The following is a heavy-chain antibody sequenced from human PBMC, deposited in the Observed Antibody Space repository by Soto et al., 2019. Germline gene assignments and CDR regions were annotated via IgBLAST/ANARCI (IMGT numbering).Heavy chain of an antibody. V-gene: IGHV1-3*01. CDR3: AGVGSLYWYFDL. D-gene: IGHD6-13*01. CDR2: INAVNGNT. Sequence: QVQLVQSGAEVKKPGASVKVSCKASGYTFTSYAMHWVRQAPGQRHEWMGWINAVNGNTKYSQKFQGRVTITRDPSASTAHTEMSSLISEDTAVYYCAGVGSLYWYFDLWGRGTLVTVSS. CDR1: GYTFTSYA. J-gene: IGHJ2*01.